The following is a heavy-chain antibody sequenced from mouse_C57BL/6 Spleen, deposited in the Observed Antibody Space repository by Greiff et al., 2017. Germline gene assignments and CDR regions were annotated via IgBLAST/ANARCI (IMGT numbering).Heavy chain of an antibody. D-gene: IGHD4-1*01. Sequence: QVQLQQPGAELVKPGASVKLSCKASGYTFTSYWMHWVKQRPGQGLEWIGMIHPNSGSTNYNEKFKSKATLTVDKSSSTAYMQLSSLTSEDAAVYYCARTGTGYFDVWGTGTTVTVSS. J-gene: IGHJ1*03. CDR1: GYTFTSYW. V-gene: IGHV1-64*01. CDR2: IHPNSGST. CDR3: ARTGTGYFDV.